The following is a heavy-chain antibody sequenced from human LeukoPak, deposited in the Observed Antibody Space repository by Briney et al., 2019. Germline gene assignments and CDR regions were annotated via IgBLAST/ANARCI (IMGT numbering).Heavy chain of an antibody. CDR3: ARERYSGSYGY. CDR1: GGSISSGSYY. CDR2: IYTSGST. D-gene: IGHD1-26*01. Sequence: SETLSLTCTVSGGSISSGSYYWSWIRHPAGKGLEWIGRIYTSGSTNYNPSLKSRVTISLDTSKNQFSLKLSSVTAADTAVYYCARERYSGSYGYWGQGTLVTVSS. J-gene: IGHJ4*02. V-gene: IGHV4-61*02.